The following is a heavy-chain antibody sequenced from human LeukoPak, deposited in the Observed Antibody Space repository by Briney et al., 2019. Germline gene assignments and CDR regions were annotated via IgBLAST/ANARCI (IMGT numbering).Heavy chain of an antibody. D-gene: IGHD3-10*01. CDR3: ARDQREYYYGSGDY. CDR1: GFTFSSYS. Sequence: GGSLRLSCAASGFTFSSYSMNWVRQAPGKGLEWVSSISRSTRNIYYADSVKGRFTISRDNAKNSLYLQMNSLRAEDTAVYYCARDQREYYYGSGDYWGQGTLVAVSS. J-gene: IGHJ4*02. V-gene: IGHV3-21*01. CDR2: ISRSTRNI.